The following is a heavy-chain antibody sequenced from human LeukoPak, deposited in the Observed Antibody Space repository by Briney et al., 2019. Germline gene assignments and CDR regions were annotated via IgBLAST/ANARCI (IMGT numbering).Heavy chain of an antibody. CDR3: AKDSRTYYYGSGSFSLPKRPLGYFDD. J-gene: IGHJ4*02. Sequence: GGSLRLSCAASGFTFSDYGMDWVRQAPGKGLEWVAFIRYDGSIKYYTDSVKDRFTISRDNSKNTLYLQMNSLRAEDTAVYYCAKDSRTYYYGSGSFSLPKRPLGYFDDWGQGTLVTASS. CDR1: GFTFSDYG. CDR2: IRYDGSIK. D-gene: IGHD3-10*01. V-gene: IGHV3-30*02.